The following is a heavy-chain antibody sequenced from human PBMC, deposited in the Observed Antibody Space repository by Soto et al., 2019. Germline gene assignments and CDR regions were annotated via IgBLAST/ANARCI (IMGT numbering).Heavy chain of an antibody. J-gene: IGHJ4*02. CDR2: ISYDGSYK. V-gene: IGHV3-30*18. CDR3: AKWAGGVDY. CDR1: GFTFSGYG. Sequence: QVQLVESGGGVVQPGRSLRLSCAASGFTFSGYGMHWVRQAPGKGLEWVAVISYDGSYKYYADSVKGRFTISRDNSKNALYLQMNSLRAEDTAVYYCAKWAGGVDYWGQGTLVTVSS.